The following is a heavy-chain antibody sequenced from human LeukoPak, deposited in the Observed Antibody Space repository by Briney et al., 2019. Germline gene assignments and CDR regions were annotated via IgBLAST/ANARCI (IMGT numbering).Heavy chain of an antibody. V-gene: IGHV1-46*03. Sequence: ASVKVSCKASEYTFTSYYMHWVRQAPGQGLEWMGIINPSGGSTSYAQKFQGRVTMTRDTSTSTVYMELSSLRSEDTAVYYCARTYCSSASCSSFDYWGQGTLVTVSS. J-gene: IGHJ4*02. CDR1: EYTFTSYY. CDR3: ARTYCSSASCSSFDY. CDR2: INPSGGST. D-gene: IGHD2-2*01.